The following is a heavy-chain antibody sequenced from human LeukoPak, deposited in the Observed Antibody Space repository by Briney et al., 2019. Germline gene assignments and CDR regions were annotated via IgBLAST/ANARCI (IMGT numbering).Heavy chain of an antibody. Sequence: GASVKVSCKASGYTFTGYYMHWVRQAPGQGLEWMGRINPNSGGTNYAQKFQGRVTMTRDTSISTAYMELSSLRSEDTAVYYCARDNVHPKTYYDFWSGYTRGHNWFDPWGQGTLVTVSS. V-gene: IGHV1-2*06. CDR1: GYTFTGYY. J-gene: IGHJ5*02. CDR3: ARDNVHPKTYYDFWSGYTRGHNWFDP. D-gene: IGHD3-3*01. CDR2: INPNSGGT.